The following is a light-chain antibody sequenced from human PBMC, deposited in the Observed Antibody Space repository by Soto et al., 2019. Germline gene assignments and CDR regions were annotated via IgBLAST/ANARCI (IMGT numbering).Light chain of an antibody. V-gene: IGLV2-14*01. CDR2: EVS. Sequence: QSALTQPASVSGSPGQSITISCTGTSSDVGGYNYVSWYQQQSGKAPKLMIHEVSNRPSGVSNRFSGSKSGNTASLTISGLQAEDEAEYYCSSYTNINTRACVFGTGTKLTVL. J-gene: IGLJ1*01. CDR3: SSYTNINTRACV. CDR1: SSDVGGYNY.